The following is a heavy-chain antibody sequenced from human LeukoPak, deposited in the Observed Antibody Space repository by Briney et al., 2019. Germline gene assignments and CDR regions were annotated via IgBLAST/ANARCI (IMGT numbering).Heavy chain of an antibody. CDR2: IYQSGST. Sequence: SETLSLTCTVSGYSISSGYYWGWIRQPPGKGLEWIGRIYQSGSTYYNPSLKSRVTISGDTSKNQFSLKLSSVTAADTAVYYCARGQWKSSDFWSGYYTGCYFDYWGQGTLVTVSS. D-gene: IGHD3-3*01. CDR1: GYSISSGYY. V-gene: IGHV4-38-2*02. J-gene: IGHJ4*02. CDR3: ARGQWKSSDFWSGYYTGCYFDY.